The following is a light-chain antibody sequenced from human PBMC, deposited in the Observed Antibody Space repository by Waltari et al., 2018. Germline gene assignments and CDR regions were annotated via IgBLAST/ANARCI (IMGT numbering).Light chain of an antibody. CDR3: SSYAGSNTLV. J-gene: IGLJ2*01. Sequence: QSALTQPGSVSGSPGPSITISCPGTSSDVGGYDSVNWYQQHPGKAPKLMLHSVSSRPSGVSNRFSGSKSGNTASLTISGLQAEDEADYFCSSYAGSNTLVFGGGTQVTVL. V-gene: IGLV2-14*03. CDR1: SSDVGGYDS. CDR2: SVS.